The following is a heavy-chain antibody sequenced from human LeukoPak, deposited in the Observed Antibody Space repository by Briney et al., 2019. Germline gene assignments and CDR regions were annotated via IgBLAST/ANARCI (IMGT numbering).Heavy chain of an antibody. D-gene: IGHD6-19*01. CDR3: ARILDSAWGELGY. Sequence: GGSLRLSCAASGFTFSDTWMHWVRQAPGEGLVWVSRIRSDGSDTRYAESVKGRFTISRDNSKNTLYLQMNSLRAEDTAVYYCARILDSAWGELGYWGQGTLVTVSS. J-gene: IGHJ4*02. CDR1: GFTFSDTW. CDR2: IRSDGSDT. V-gene: IGHV3-74*01.